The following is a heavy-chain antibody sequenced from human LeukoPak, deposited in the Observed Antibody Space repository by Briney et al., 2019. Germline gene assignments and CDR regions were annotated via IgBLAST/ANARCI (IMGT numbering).Heavy chain of an antibody. V-gene: IGHV4-34*01. CDR2: INHSGST. J-gene: IGHJ4*02. CDR3: ARRGSTWIHSDY. Sequence: SETLSLTCAVYGGSFSGYYWSWIRQPPGKGLEWIGEINHSGSTNYNPSLKSQVTISVDTSKNQFSLKLSSVTAADTAVYYCARRGSTWIHSDYWGQGTLVTVSS. D-gene: IGHD5-12*01. CDR1: GGSFSGYY.